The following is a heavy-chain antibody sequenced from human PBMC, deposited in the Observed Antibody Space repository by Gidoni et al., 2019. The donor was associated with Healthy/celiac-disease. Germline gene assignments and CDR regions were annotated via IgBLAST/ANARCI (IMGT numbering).Heavy chain of an antibody. D-gene: IGHD6-19*01. CDR3: ARDRGSSGWKNWYFDL. V-gene: IGHV3-33*01. J-gene: IGHJ2*01. CDR1: GFTFRSDG. CDR2: IWYDGSNK. Sequence: QVQLVESGGGVVQPGRSLRLSCAASGFTFRSDGMHWVRQDPGKGLEWVAVIWYDGSNKYYADSVKGRFTISRDNSKNTLYLQMNSLRAEDTAVYYCARDRGSSGWKNWYFDLWGRGTLVTVSS.